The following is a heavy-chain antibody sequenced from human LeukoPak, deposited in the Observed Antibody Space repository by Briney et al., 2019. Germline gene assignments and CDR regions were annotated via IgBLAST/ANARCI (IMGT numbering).Heavy chain of an antibody. V-gene: IGHV1-2*02. Sequence: ASVKVSCKASGYTFTGYYMHWVRQAPGQGLEWMGWINPNSGGTNYAQKFLGRVTMTRDTSISTAYMELSRLRSDDTAVYYCARVRTTVTPFDYWGQGTLVTVSS. CDR2: INPNSGGT. D-gene: IGHD4-17*01. CDR3: ARVRTTVTPFDY. CDR1: GYTFTGYY. J-gene: IGHJ4*02.